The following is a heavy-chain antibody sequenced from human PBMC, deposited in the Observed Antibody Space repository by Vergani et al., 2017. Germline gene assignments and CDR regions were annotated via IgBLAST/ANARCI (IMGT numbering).Heavy chain of an antibody. V-gene: IGHV3-30*01. J-gene: IGHJ4*02. Sequence: QVQLVESGGGVVQPGRSLRLSCAASGFTFSSYAMHWVRQAPGKGLEWVAVISYDGSNKYYADSVKGRFTISRDNSKNTLYLQMNSLRAEDTAVYYCARLFPAYSSGWYDLDYWGQGTLVTVSS. D-gene: IGHD6-19*01. CDR1: GFTFSSYA. CDR2: ISYDGSNK. CDR3: ARLFPAYSSGWYDLDY.